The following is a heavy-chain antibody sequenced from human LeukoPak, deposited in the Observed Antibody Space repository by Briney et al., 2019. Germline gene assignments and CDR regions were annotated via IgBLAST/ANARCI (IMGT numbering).Heavy chain of an antibody. V-gene: IGHV3-11*04. Sequence: GGSLRLYCAASGFTFSDYYMSWIRQAPGKGLEWVSYISSSGSTIYYADSVKDRFTISRDNSKNTLYLQMNSLRDEDTAVYYCDPHDSSSPFWGQGTLVTVSS. D-gene: IGHD6-6*01. J-gene: IGHJ4*02. CDR2: ISSSGSTI. CDR1: GFTFSDYY. CDR3: DPHDSSSPF.